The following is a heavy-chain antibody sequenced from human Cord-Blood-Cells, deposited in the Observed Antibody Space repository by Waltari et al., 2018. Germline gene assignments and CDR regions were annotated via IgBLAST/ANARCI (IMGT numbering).Heavy chain of an antibody. D-gene: IGHD7-27*01. J-gene: IGHJ3*02. Sequence: EVQLVESGGGLVQTGGSLRLSCAASGFTFSSYWMHWVRQAPGKGLVGVSRINRDERSTSYADSVKGRFTISRDNAKNTLYLQMNSLRAEDTAVYYCARELTGDLAFDIWGQGTMVTVSS. CDR1: GFTFSSYW. CDR2: INRDERST. CDR3: ARELTGDLAFDI. V-gene: IGHV3-74*01.